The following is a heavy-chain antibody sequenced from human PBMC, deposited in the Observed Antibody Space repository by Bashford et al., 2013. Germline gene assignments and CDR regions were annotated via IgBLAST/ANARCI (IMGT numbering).Heavy chain of an antibody. V-gene: IGHV3-23*01. CDR1: DSPFSSYG. Sequence: GGSLRLSCAALWDSPFSSYGHELGPPGSREGGWSGSQLFSGSGGSTYYADSVKGRFTISRDNSKNTLYLQMNSLRAEDTAVYYCARGDYHPITMIVVGYRGYYYGMGRLGPRDPRSPVSS. J-gene: IGHJ6*02. CDR2: FSGSGGST. CDR3: ARGDYHPITMIVVGYRGYYYGMGR. D-gene: IGHD3-22*01.